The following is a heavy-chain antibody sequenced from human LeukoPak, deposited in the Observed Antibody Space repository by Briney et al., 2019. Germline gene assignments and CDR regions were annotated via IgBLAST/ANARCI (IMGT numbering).Heavy chain of an antibody. CDR1: GFTFSSYG. CDR2: ISYDGSNK. Sequence: PGGSLRLSCAASGFTFSSYGMHWVRQAPGKGLEWVAVISYDGSNKYYADSVKGRFTISRDNAKNSLYLQMNSLRAEDTAVYYCARVRRYFDWLLDYWGQGTLVTVSS. D-gene: IGHD3-9*01. J-gene: IGHJ4*02. V-gene: IGHV3-30*03. CDR3: ARVRRYFDWLLDY.